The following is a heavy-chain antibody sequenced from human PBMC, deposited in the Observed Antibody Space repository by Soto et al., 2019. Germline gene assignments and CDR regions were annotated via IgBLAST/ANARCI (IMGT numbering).Heavy chain of an antibody. CDR1: GFTFSGYG. CDR3: AKDRRSSWCVDY. Sequence: GVSLRLSCAASGFTFSGYGMHWVRQAPGKGLEWVAVISYDGSNKYYADSVKGRFTISRDNSKNTLYLQMNSLRAEDTAVYYCAKDRRSSWCVDYWGQGTLDTV. CDR2: ISYDGSNK. J-gene: IGHJ4*02. V-gene: IGHV3-30*18. D-gene: IGHD6-13*01.